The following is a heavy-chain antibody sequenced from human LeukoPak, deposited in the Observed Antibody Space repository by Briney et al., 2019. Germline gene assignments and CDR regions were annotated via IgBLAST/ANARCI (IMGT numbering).Heavy chain of an antibody. CDR1: GGTFSSYA. J-gene: IGHJ5*02. CDR3: AGGGLRLGELSQKDWFDP. CDR2: IIPIFGTA. D-gene: IGHD3-16*02. V-gene: IGHV1-69*13. Sequence: VASVKVSCKASGGTFSSYAISWVRQAPGQGLEWMGGIIPIFGTANYAQKFQGRVTITADESTSTAYMELSSLRSQDTPVCFCAGGGLRLGELSQKDWFDPWGQGTLVTVSS.